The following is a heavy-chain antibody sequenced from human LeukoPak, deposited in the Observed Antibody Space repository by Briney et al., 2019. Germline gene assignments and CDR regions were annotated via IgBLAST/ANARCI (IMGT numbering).Heavy chain of an antibody. CDR3: TRDYSYAMAV. CDR2: INSDGSST. J-gene: IGHJ6*02. V-gene: IGHV3-74*01. Sequence: GGSLRLSCAASGFTFSSAWMHWVRQTPGKGLVWVSRINSDGSSTNYADSVKGRFTISRDNAKDMVNLQMNSLRAEDTAIYYCTRDYSYAMAVWGQGTTVTVSS. CDR1: GFTFSSAW. D-gene: IGHD2-21*01.